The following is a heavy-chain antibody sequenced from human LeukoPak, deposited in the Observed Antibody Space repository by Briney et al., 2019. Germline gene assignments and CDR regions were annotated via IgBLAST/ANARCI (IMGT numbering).Heavy chain of an antibody. D-gene: IGHD3-22*01. CDR1: GGSISSSSYY. CDR2: IYYSGST. V-gene: IGHV4-39*01. CDR3: ARIASITMIVVVITSDAFDI. J-gene: IGHJ3*02. Sequence: PSETLSLTCTVSGGSISSSSYYWGWIRQPPGKGLEWIGSIYYSGSTYYNPSLKGRVTISVDTSKNQFSLKLSSVTAADTAVYYCARIASITMIVVVITSDAFDIWGQGTMVTFSS.